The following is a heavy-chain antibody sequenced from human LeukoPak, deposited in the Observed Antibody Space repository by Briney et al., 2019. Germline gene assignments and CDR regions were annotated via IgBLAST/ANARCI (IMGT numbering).Heavy chain of an antibody. V-gene: IGHV3-7*03. J-gene: IGHJ6*04. D-gene: IGHD1/OR15-1a*01. CDR2: IKSDGSGI. CDR1: GFPFSNSW. CDR3: AGGNSMDV. Sequence: EGSLRLSCAVSGFPFSNSWMYWVRQAPGKGLEGVANIKSDGSGISYVDSVKGRFIISRDNARNSLYLQMNSLRVEDTAVYFCAGGNSMDVWGKGTAVTVSS.